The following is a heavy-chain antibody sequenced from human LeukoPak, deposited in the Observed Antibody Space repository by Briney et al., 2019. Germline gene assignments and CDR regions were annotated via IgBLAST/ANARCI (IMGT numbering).Heavy chain of an antibody. V-gene: IGHV6-1*01. Sequence: SQTLSLTCAISGDSVSSKTAAWNWIKQSPSKGLNWLGRTYYRSSWSNEYSGSLRGRVTINPDTSKNQFSLQLNSVTPEDTAVYYCLRDSGLGNDAFDIWGHGTMVTVSS. D-gene: IGHD3-10*01. CDR3: LRDSGLGNDAFDI. CDR2: TYYRSSWSN. J-gene: IGHJ3*02. CDR1: GDSVSSKTAA.